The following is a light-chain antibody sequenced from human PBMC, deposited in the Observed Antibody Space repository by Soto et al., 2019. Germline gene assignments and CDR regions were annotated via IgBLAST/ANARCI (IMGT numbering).Light chain of an antibody. Sequence: QSVLTQPPSASGTPGQRVTISCSGSSSNIGSNSVNWYRQLPGTAPKLLIYSNDRRPSGVPDRFSGSKSGTSASLAISGLQSEDEADYYCAAWDDSLNGYVFGTGTKLTVL. CDR2: SND. J-gene: IGLJ1*01. V-gene: IGLV1-44*01. CDR3: AAWDDSLNGYV. CDR1: SSNIGSNS.